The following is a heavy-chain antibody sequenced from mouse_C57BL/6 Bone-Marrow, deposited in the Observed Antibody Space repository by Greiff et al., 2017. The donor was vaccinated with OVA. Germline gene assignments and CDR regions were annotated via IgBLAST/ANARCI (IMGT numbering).Heavy chain of an antibody. V-gene: IGHV8-8*01. D-gene: IGHD1-1*01. J-gene: IGHJ4*01. Sequence: QVTLKESGPGILQPSQTLSLTCSFSGFSLSTFGMGVGWIRQPSGKGLEWLAHIWWDDDKYYNPALKSRLTISKDTSKNQVFLKIANVDTADTATYYCARINPYYGSSYDYAMDYWGQGTSVTVSS. CDR1: GFSLSTFGMG. CDR3: ARINPYYGSSYDYAMDY. CDR2: IWWDDDK.